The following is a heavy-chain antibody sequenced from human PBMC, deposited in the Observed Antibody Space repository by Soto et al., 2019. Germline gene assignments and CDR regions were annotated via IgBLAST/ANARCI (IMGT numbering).Heavy chain of an antibody. D-gene: IGHD2-15*01. CDR3: VRDDRWAFDV. CDR2: ISVCGGTN. J-gene: IGHJ3*01. V-gene: IGHV3-48*02. Sequence: EVQLVESGGGLIQPRGSLGISCAAAGFNFRNYALNWVRQDPGKGLEWISYISVCGGTNFYADTGKGRFTISREDVQNSEYLQMNTLRDEDTALYYCVRDDRWAFDVWGEGTMVIVSS. CDR1: GFNFRNYA.